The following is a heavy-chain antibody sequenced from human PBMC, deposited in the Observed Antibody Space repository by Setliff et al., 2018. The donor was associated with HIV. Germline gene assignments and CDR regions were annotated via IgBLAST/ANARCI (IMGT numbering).Heavy chain of an antibody. V-gene: IGHV3-48*04. CDR1: GFSFSDYW. J-gene: IGHJ4*02. CDR2: ITGSSDII. Sequence: PGESLKISCAASGFSFSDYWMSWVRQAPGKGLEWVSYITGSSDIIHYADSVKGRFTVSRDNAKNSLYLQMNNLRAEDTAMYYCASPLIMTTVTKDYWGQGTLVTVSS. CDR3: ASPLIMTTVTKDY. D-gene: IGHD4-17*01.